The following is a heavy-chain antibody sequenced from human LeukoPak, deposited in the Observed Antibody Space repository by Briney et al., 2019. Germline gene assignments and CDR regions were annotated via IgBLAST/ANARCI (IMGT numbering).Heavy chain of an antibody. J-gene: IGHJ4*02. CDR1: GYTFTGHY. D-gene: IGHD6-13*01. Sequence: GASVKVSCKASGYTFTGHYMHWVRQAPGQGLEWMGWINPKNAGTNFAQRFQGRVTMTRDTSISTVYMELSRLRSDDTALYYCARTLYIAAVPVGFDYWGQGTLVTVSS. CDR3: ARTLYIAAVPVGFDY. V-gene: IGHV1-2*02. CDR2: INPKNAGT.